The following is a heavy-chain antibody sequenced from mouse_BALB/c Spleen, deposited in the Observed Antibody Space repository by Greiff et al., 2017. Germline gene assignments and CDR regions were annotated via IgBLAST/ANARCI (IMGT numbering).Heavy chain of an antibody. Sequence: EVKVVESGGGLVKPGGSLKLSCAASGFTFSSYTMSWVRQTPEKRLEWVATISSGGSYTYYPDSVKGRFTISRDNAKNTLYLQMSSLKSEDTAMYYCTREYMPYAMDYWGQGTSVTVSS. CDR2: ISSGGSYT. J-gene: IGHJ4*01. CDR3: TREYMPYAMDY. CDR1: GFTFSSYT. V-gene: IGHV5-6-4*01. D-gene: IGHD1-3*01.